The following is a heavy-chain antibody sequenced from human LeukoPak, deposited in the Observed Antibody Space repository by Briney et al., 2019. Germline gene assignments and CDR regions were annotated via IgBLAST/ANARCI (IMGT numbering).Heavy chain of an antibody. D-gene: IGHD1-14*01. CDR3: ATSGNRKSFGGNYYYYMDV. Sequence: SVTVTFKSSVCTFINNAISWVRQAPGQGLEWMGGIIPIFGSADYPQKFKGRVTITTDESTSTGYMELSSLTSEDTAVYYCATSGNRKSFGGNYYYYMDVWDNGTTVTVSS. J-gene: IGHJ6*03. CDR1: VCTFINNA. CDR2: IIPIFGSA. V-gene: IGHV1-69*05.